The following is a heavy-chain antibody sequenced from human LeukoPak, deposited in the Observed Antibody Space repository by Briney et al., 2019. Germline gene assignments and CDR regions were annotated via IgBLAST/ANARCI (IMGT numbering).Heavy chain of an antibody. D-gene: IGHD1-26*01. CDR3: ARSRGSHYLSGEQVDAFDI. CDR1: GGTFSSYA. CDR2: IIPTFGTT. V-gene: IGHV1-69*05. Sequence: ASVKVSCKASGGTFSSYAISWVRQAPGQGLEWMGGIIPTFGTTNYAQKFQGRVTITTDESTSTAYMELSSLRSEDTAVYYCARSRGSHYLSGEQVDAFDIWGQGTMVTVSS. J-gene: IGHJ3*02.